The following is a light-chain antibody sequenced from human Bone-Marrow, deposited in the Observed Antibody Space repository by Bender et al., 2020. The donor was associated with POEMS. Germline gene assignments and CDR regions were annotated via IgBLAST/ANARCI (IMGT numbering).Light chain of an antibody. Sequence: QSALTQPASVSGSPGQSITISCTGTSSDVGGYNYVSWYQHHPGKAPKLIIYDVFKRPSGVPDRFSGSKSGNTASLTISGLQAEDEADYYCCSYAGSYSLYVFGTVTKVTVL. CDR2: DVF. CDR3: CSYAGSYSLYV. CDR1: SSDVGGYNY. J-gene: IGLJ1*01. V-gene: IGLV2-11*01.